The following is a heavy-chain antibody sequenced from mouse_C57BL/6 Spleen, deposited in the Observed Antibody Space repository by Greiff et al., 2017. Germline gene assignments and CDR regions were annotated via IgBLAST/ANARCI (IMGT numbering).Heavy chain of an antibody. V-gene: IGHV1-76*01. Sequence: QVQLQQSGAELVRPGSSVKLSCKASGYTFTSYWMHWVKQRPGQGLEWIARIYPGSGNTYYNEKFKGKATLTAEKSSSTAYMQLSSLTSEDSAVYFCARRGDYQWYFDVWGTGTTVTVSS. CDR3: ARRGDYQWYFDV. CDR1: GYTFTSYW. D-gene: IGHD2-4*01. J-gene: IGHJ1*03. CDR2: IYPGSGNT.